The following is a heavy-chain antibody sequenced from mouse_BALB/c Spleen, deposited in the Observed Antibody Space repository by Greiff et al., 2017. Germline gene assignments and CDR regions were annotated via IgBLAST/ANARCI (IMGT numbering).Heavy chain of an antibody. D-gene: IGHD1-2*01. V-gene: IGHV5-17*02. J-gene: IGHJ4*01. CDR1: GFTFSSFG. CDR2: ISSGSSTI. Sequence: EVKLVESGGGLVQPGGSRKLSCAASGFTFSSFGMHWVRQAPEKGLEWVAYISSGSSTIYYADTVKGRFTISRDNPKNTLFLQMTSLRSEDTAMYYCAREPPRLYYYAMDYWGQGTSVTVSS. CDR3: AREPPRLYYYAMDY.